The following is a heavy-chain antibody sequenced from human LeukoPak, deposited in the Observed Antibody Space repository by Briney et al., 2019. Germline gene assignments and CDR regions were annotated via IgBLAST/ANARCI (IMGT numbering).Heavy chain of an antibody. CDR1: DESFSGYY. V-gene: IGHV4-34*01. CDR2: INYSGST. CDR3: AREGRGGHNFDY. Sequence: PSETLSLTCAVSDESFSGYYWNWIRQPPGRGLEWIGEINYSGSTQYHPSLKSRVSMSVDKSKTQVSLKLSSVTVADTAVYYCAREGRGGHNFDYWGQGTLAIVSS. J-gene: IGHJ4*02. D-gene: IGHD2-15*01.